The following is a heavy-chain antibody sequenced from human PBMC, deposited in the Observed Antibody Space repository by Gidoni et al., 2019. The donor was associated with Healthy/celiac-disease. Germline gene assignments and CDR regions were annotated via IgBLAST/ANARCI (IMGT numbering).Heavy chain of an antibody. D-gene: IGHD5-18*01. CDR1: GGSISSYY. Sequence: QVQLQESAPGLVKPSETLSLTCTVSGGSISSYYWSWIRQPPGKGLEWIGYIYYSGSTNYNPSLKSRVTISVDTSKNQFSLKLSSVTAADTAVYYCARGRSYGFPDLGYWGQGTLVTVSS. CDR2: IYYSGST. J-gene: IGHJ4*02. V-gene: IGHV4-59*01. CDR3: ARGRSYGFPDLGY.